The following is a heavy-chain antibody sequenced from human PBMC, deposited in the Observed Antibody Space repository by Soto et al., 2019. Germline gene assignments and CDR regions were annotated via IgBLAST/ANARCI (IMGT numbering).Heavy chain of an antibody. V-gene: IGHV4-31*03. CDR2: IYYSGST. J-gene: IGHJ3*02. CDR3: AREVPIVVVPAAGLRNAFDI. Sequence: KPSETLSLTCTVSGGSISSGGYYWSWIRQHPGKGLEWIGYIYYSGSTYYNPSLKSRVTISVDTSKNQFSLKLGSVTAADTAVYYCAREVPIVVVPAAGLRNAFDIWGQGTMVTVSS. D-gene: IGHD2-2*01. CDR1: GGSISSGGYY.